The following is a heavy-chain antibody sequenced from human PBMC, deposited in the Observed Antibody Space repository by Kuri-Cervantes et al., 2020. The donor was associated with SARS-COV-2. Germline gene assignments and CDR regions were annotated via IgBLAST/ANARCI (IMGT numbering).Heavy chain of an antibody. J-gene: IGHJ4*02. V-gene: IGHV1-2*02. CDR1: GYTFTGYY. CDR2: INPNSGGT. CDR3: ARNRRTDGYSFGFDL. D-gene: IGHD5-18*01. Sequence: ASVKVSCKASGYTFTGYYMHWVRQAPGQGLEWMGWINPNSGGTNYAQKFQGRVTMTRDTSTSTVHMELSRLRFDDTAVFYCARNRRTDGYSFGFDLWGQGTLVTVSS.